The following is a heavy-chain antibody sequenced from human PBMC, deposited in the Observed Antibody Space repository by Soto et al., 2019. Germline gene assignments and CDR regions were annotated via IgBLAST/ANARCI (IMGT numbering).Heavy chain of an antibody. Sequence: QVQLQESGPGLVEPSQTLALTCTVSGDPLNTGGYYWSWIRHLPGKGLEWLGYIYYSGNTYYNPSLRGRVNISGDMSKKQFSLRLSSVTAADTAVYHCARVSSDWFDPWGPGIQVNVSS. J-gene: IGHJ5*02. CDR3: ARVSSDWFDP. CDR2: IYYSGNT. V-gene: IGHV4-31*03. D-gene: IGHD3-10*01. CDR1: GDPLNTGGYY.